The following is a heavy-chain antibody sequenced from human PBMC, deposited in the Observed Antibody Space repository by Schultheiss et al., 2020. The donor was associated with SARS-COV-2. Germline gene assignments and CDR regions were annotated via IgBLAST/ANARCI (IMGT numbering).Heavy chain of an antibody. CDR3: ARLHVRAVGATTHFDY. V-gene: IGHV4-39*01. J-gene: IGHJ4*02. CDR2: IYYSGST. Sequence: SETLSLTCTVSGGSISSSSYYWGWIRQPPGKGLEWIGSIYYSGSTYYNPSLKSRVTISVDTSKNQFSLKLSSVTAADTAVYYCARLHVRAVGATTHFDYWGQGTLVTVSS. CDR1: GGSISSSSYY. D-gene: IGHD1-26*01.